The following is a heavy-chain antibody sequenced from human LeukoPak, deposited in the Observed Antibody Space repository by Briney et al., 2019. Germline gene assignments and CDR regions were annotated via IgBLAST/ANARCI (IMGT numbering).Heavy chain of an antibody. CDR2: IIPILGIA. D-gene: IGHD3-22*01. Sequence: SVKVSCKASGGTFSSYAISWVRQAPGQGLEWMGRIIPILGIANYAQKFQGRVTITADKSTSTAYMELSSLRSEDTAVYYCARSRIDSSGYPSDDFDYWGQGTLVTVSS. CDR1: GGTFSSYA. V-gene: IGHV1-69*04. CDR3: ARSRIDSSGYPSDDFDY. J-gene: IGHJ4*02.